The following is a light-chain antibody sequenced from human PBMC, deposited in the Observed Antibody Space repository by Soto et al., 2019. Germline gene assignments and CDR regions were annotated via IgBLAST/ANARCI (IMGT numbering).Light chain of an antibody. CDR3: QQYYSYPLT. CDR2: AAS. CDR1: RGISSY. J-gene: IGKJ1*01. V-gene: IGKV1-8*01. Sequence: AIRMTQSPSSLSASTGDRVTITCRASRGISSYLAWYQQKPGKAPKLLIYAASTLQSGVPSRFSGSGSGTDFTLTISCLQSEDFATYYCQQYYSYPLTFGQRTKVDIK.